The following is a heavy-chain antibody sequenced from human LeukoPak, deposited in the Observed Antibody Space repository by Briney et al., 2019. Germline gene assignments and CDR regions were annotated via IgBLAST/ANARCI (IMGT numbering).Heavy chain of an antibody. V-gene: IGHV3-48*03. CDR1: GLTFSSYE. CDR3: ARVHYNTAMVDIDY. J-gene: IGHJ4*02. Sequence: GGSLRLSCAASGLTFSSYEMHWVRQAPGKGLEWISYISSSGSSIYYADSVKGRFTISRDNGKNSLYLQMNSLRAEDTAVYYCARVHYNTAMVDIDYWGQGTLVTVSS. CDR2: ISSSGSSI. D-gene: IGHD5-18*01.